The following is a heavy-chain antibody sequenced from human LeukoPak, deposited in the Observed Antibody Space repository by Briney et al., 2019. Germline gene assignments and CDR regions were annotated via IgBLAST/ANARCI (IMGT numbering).Heavy chain of an antibody. CDR1: GGSISSSSYY. D-gene: IGHD4-11*01. CDR3: ARGAVPPYSNIFYYYYYGMDV. J-gene: IGHJ6*02. Sequence: PSETLSLTCTVSGGSISSSSYYWSWIRQPPGKGLEWIGEINHSGSTNYNPSLKSRVTISVDTSKNQFSLKLSSVTAADTAVYYCARGAVPPYSNIFYYYYYGMDVWGQGTTVTVSS. CDR2: INHSGST. V-gene: IGHV4-39*07.